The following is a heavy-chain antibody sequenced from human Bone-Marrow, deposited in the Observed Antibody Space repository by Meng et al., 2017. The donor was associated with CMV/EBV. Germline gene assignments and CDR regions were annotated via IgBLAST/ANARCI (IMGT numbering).Heavy chain of an antibody. J-gene: IGHJ5*02. CDR2: MNPKSGNT. V-gene: IGHV1-8*01. D-gene: IGHD3-3*01. CDR1: GYTFTNYD. Sequence: ASVKVSCKASGYTFTNYDINWVRQATGQGLEWMGWMNPKSGNTGYTQNFQGRVTMTWSTSVSTASMELSSLRTEDTAVYYCARGAIFGGKWFDPWGQGTLVTVSS. CDR3: ARGAIFGGKWFDP.